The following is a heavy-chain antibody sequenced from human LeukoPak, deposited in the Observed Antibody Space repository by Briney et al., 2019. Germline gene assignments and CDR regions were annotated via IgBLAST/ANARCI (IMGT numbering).Heavy chain of an antibody. Sequence: ALVKVSCKVPGYTLTELSMHWVRQAPGKGLEWMGGFDPEDGETVYAQKFQGRVTMTEDTSTDTAYMELSSLRSEDTAVYYCATGISHYDRSGYYRSDTFDLWGQGTMVTVSS. CDR3: ATGISHYDRSGYYRSDTFDL. CDR2: FDPEDGET. V-gene: IGHV1-24*01. D-gene: IGHD3-22*01. CDR1: GYTLTELS. J-gene: IGHJ3*01.